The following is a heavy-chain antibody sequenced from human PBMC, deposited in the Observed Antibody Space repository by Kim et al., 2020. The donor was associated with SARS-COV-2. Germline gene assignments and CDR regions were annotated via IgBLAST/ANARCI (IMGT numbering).Heavy chain of an antibody. J-gene: IGHJ4*02. Sequence: GGSLRLSCVASGFTFSTYWMSWVRQAPGKGLEWVANIKQDGSEKYYVDSVKGRFTISRDNAKNSLYLQMNSLRAEDTAVYYCAGERIWGNFRTTRFDYWGQGNLVTVSS. CDR1: GFTFSTYW. D-gene: IGHD3-16*01. V-gene: IGHV3-7*03. CDR2: IKQDGSEK. CDR3: AGERIWGNFRTTRFDY.